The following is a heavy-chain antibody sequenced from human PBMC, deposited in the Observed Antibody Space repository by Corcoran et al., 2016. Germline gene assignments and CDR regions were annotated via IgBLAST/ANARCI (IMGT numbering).Heavy chain of an antibody. CDR2: MNPNSGNT. D-gene: IGHD2-15*01. V-gene: IGHV1-8*01. CDR3: ARLGRVLGYCSGGSCSYDGIDV. CDR1: GYTFTSYD. Sequence: QVQLVQSGAEVKKPGASVKVSCKASGYTFTSYDINWVRQATGQGLEWMGWMNPNSGNTGYAQKFQGRVTMTRNTSISTGYMELSSLRSEDTAVYYCARLGRVLGYCSGGSCSYDGIDVWGQGTTVTGSS. J-gene: IGHJ6*02.